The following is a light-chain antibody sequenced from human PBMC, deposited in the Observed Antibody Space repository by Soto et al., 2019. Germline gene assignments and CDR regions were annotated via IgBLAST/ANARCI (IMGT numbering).Light chain of an antibody. Sequence: DIQMTQSPSTLSTSVGDRVTITCRATQSISSWLAWYQQRPGKAPNLLIYKASNLQSGVPSRFSGSGSGTEFTLTISSLQPDEFATYDCQQYKSYPYTFGQGTKLEIK. J-gene: IGKJ2*01. CDR1: QSISSW. V-gene: IGKV1-5*03. CDR2: KAS. CDR3: QQYKSYPYT.